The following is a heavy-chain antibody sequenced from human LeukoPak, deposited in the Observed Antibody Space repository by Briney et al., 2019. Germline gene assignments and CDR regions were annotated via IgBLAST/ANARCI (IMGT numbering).Heavy chain of an antibody. J-gene: IGHJ4*02. D-gene: IGHD3-10*01. CDR2: INQDGTEK. V-gene: IGHV3-7*01. CDR3: AKVAKYYYGPETYYFFEQ. CDR1: GFTFTTYW. Sequence: GGSLRLSCAASGFTFTTYWMSWVRQAPGKGLEWVANINQDGTEKYYVDSVKGRFTISRDYAKKSLFLQMNSLRVEDTAVYYCAKVAKYYYGPETYYFFEQWGQGTPVTAAS.